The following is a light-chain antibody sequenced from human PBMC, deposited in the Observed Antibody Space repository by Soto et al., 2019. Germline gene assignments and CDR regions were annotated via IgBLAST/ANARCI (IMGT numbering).Light chain of an antibody. CDR2: GTS. V-gene: IGKV3-20*01. CDR1: RGVGTSY. J-gene: IGKJ2*01. Sequence: ENVLTQSPGTLSLSPGETASLSCRASRGVGTSYLDWYQQKPGQAPRLLLYGTSNRATGIPDRFSGSGSGTDFTLTISGLEPEDFAVYFCQQYGRSPLFGQGTKLEIK. CDR3: QQYGRSPL.